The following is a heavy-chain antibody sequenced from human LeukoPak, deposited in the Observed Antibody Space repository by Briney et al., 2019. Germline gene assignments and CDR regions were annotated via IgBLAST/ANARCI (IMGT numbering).Heavy chain of an antibody. J-gene: IGHJ4*02. CDR2: ITPSGGST. V-gene: IGHV1-46*01. D-gene: IGHD1-26*01. CDR1: GYSFTTYY. Sequence: ASVKVSCKTSGYSFTTYYIHWVRQAPGQGLEWMGIITPSGGSTTYGQKFQGRITMTRDTSTSTVYMELSSLRSEDTAVYYCASFREDSCGSYCFFDYWGQGTLVTVSS. CDR3: ASFREDSCGSYCFFDY.